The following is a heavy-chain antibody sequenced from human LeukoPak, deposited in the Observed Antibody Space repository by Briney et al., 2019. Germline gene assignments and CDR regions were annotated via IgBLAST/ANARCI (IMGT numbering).Heavy chain of an antibody. J-gene: IGHJ6*03. V-gene: IGHV4-34*01. CDR3: ARGLHSSGRLVFYYMDV. CDR2: INHSGST. D-gene: IGHD6-19*01. Sequence: PSETLSLTCAVYGGSFSGYYWSWIRQPPGKGLEWIGEINHSGSTNYNPSLKSRVTISVDTSKNQFSLKLSSVTAADTAVYYCARGLHSSGRLVFYYMDVWGKGTTVTVSS. CDR1: GGSFSGYY.